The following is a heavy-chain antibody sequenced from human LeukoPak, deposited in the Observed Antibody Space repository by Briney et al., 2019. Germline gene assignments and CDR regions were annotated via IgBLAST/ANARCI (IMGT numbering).Heavy chain of an antibody. CDR1: GFTFSSYG. CDR3: AKAMWESGDYYFDY. V-gene: IGHV3-30*18. CDR2: ISYDGSKK. Sequence: GWALRLSCAASGFTFSSYGMHWVRQAPGTGLEWVAVISYDGSKKYYAVYVQGRFTISRDNSKNTLYLQMNSLRAEDTAVYYCAKAMWESGDYYFDYWGQGTLVTVSS. J-gene: IGHJ4*02. D-gene: IGHD1-26*01.